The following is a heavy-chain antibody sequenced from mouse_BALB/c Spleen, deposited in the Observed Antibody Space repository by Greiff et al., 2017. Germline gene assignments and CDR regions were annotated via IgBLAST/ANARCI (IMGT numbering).Heavy chain of an antibody. J-gene: IGHJ4*01. V-gene: IGHV1-9*01. CDR2: ILPGSGST. CDR3: ARDGNYPYAMDY. D-gene: IGHD2-1*01. CDR1: GYTFSSYW. Sequence: VQLQQSGAELMKPGASVKISCKATGYTFSSYWIEWVKQRPGHGLEWIGEILPGSGSTNYNEKFKGKATFTADTSSNTAYMQLSSLTSEDSAVYYCARDGNYPYAMDYWGQGTSVTVSS.